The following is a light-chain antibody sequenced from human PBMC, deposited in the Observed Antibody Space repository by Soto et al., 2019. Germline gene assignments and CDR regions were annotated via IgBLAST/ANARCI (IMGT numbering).Light chain of an antibody. CDR2: EVS. Sequence: QSALTQPASVSGSPGQSITISCTGTSSDVGSYNLVSWYQQHPGKATKLMIYEVSKRPSGVSNRFSGSKSGNTASLTISVLQAEDEADYYCCSYAGSSTLYVFGTGTKVTVL. V-gene: IGLV2-23*02. CDR3: CSYAGSSTLYV. J-gene: IGLJ1*01. CDR1: SSDVGSYNL.